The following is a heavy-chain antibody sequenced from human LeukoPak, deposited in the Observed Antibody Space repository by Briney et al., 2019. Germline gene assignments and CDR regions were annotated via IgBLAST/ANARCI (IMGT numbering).Heavy chain of an antibody. CDR2: INPNSGGT. CDR3: ARDFISIVVVPAAMANWFDP. J-gene: IGHJ5*02. Sequence: ASVKVSCKASGYTFTGYYMHWVRQAPGQGLEWMGWINPNSGGTNYAQKFQGRVTMTRDTSISTAYMGLSRLRSDDTAVYYCARDFISIVVVPAAMANWFDPWGQGTLVTVSS. D-gene: IGHD2-2*01. V-gene: IGHV1-2*02. CDR1: GYTFTGYY.